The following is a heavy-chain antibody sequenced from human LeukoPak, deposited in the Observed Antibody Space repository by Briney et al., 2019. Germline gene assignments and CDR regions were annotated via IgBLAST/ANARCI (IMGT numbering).Heavy chain of an antibody. J-gene: IGHJ6*02. CDR3: AKYDDYVWGSYRHYGMDV. CDR2: ISGSGGST. Sequence: AGGSLRLSCAASGFTFSSYAVSWVRQAPGKGLEWVSAISGSGGSTYYADSVKGRFTISRDNSKNTLYLQMNSLRAEDTAVYYCAKYDDYVWGSYRHYGMDVWGQGTTVTVSS. CDR1: GFTFSSYA. D-gene: IGHD3-16*02. V-gene: IGHV3-23*01.